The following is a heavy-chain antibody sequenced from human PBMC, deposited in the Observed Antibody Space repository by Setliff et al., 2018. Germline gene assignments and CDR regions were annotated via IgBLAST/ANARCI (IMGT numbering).Heavy chain of an antibody. D-gene: IGHD2-2*01. J-gene: IGHJ4*02. CDR3: SRLVRYCTRTSCQRASGDDY. CDR1: GYTFSDYG. CDR2: ISPYTGRT. V-gene: IGHV1-18*01. Sequence: ASVKVSCKASGYTFSDYGISWVRLAPGHGLEWMGWISPYTGRTFYAPQFQDRVIMTTDTSTNTAYLDLRSLRSDDTAVYYCSRLVRYCTRTSCQRASGDDYWGQGTLVTVSS.